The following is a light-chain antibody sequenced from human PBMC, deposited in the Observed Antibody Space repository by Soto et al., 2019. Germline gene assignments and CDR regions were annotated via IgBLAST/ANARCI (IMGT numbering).Light chain of an antibody. J-gene: IGKJ3*01. V-gene: IGKV3-20*01. CDR1: QSLSNSY. CDR2: GSS. Sequence: EIVLTQSPGTLSLSPGEGASLSCRASQSLSNSYLAWYQQKPGQAPRLLIYGSSYRATGIPDRFSGSGSGTDFTLTISRLEPEDFAVYYCQQYVSSSFTFGPGTKVN. CDR3: QQYVSSSFT.